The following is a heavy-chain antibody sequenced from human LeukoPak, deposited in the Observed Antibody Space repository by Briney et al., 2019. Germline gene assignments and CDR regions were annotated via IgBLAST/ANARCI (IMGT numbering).Heavy chain of an antibody. J-gene: IGHJ4*02. CDR1: GFTFSSYN. CDR2: ISYDGSNK. V-gene: IGHV3-30*03. CDR3: ARGSSFDY. D-gene: IGHD6-13*01. Sequence: GGSLRLSCAASGFTFSSYNMHWVRQAPGKGLEWVAVISYDGSNKYHADSVKGRFTISRDNSKSTLYLQMNSLRPEDTAVYYCARGSSFDYWGQGTLVTASS.